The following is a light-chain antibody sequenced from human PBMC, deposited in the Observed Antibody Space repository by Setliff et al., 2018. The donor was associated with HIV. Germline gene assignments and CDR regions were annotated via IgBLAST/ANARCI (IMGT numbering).Light chain of an antibody. CDR2: DVS. Sequence: QSALTQPASVSGSPGQSITISCTGNSSDVGGYNYVSWYQQHPGKAPKLMIYDVSDRPSGVSNRFSGSKSDNTASLTISGLQAEDEGDYYGSSYTGSRNYVFGTGTKVTV. CDR3: SSYTGSRNYV. CDR1: SSDVGGYNY. J-gene: IGLJ1*01. V-gene: IGLV2-14*03.